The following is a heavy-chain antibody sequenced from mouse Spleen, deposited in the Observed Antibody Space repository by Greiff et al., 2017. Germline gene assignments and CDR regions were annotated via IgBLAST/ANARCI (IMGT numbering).Heavy chain of an antibody. CDR1: GYAFSSSW. V-gene: IGHV1-82*01. J-gene: IGHJ3*01. CDR2: IYPGDGDT. Sequence: QVQLQQSGPELVKPGASVKISCKASGYAFSSSWMNWVKQRPGKGLEWIGRIYPGDGDTNYNGKFKGKATLTADKSSSTAYMQLSSLTSEDSAVYFCARESLIYYDYEAYWGQGTLVTVSA. CDR3: ARESLIYYDYEAY. D-gene: IGHD2-4*01.